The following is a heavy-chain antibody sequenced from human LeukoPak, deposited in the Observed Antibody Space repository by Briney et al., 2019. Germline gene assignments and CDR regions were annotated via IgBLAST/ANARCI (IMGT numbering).Heavy chain of an antibody. CDR3: ARSFPLYYYGSGRSHDAFDI. CDR1: LGTFSSYA. D-gene: IGHD3-10*01. J-gene: IGHJ3*02. V-gene: IGHV1-69*05. CDR2: IIPIFGTA. Sequence: ASVQVSRKASLGTFSSYAISWVQQAPGQGLEGMGMIIPIFGTANNPQKFQGRDTITTDESTHTAYMELSSLRSEDTAVYYCARSFPLYYYGSGRSHDAFDIWGQGTMVTVSS.